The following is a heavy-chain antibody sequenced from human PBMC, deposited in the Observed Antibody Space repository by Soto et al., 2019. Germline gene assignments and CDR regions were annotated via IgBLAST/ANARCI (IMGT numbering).Heavy chain of an antibody. J-gene: IGHJ1*01. Sequence: QVQLQQWGAGLLKPSETLSLTCAVYGGSFSGYYWCWIRQPPGKGLEWIGEINHSGSTNYNPSLKSRVTISVDTSKNQFSLKLSSVTAADTAVYYCARGRIVVVTAMYFQHWGQGTLVTVSS. CDR1: GGSFSGYY. D-gene: IGHD2-21*02. V-gene: IGHV4-34*01. CDR2: INHSGST. CDR3: ARGRIVVVTAMYFQH.